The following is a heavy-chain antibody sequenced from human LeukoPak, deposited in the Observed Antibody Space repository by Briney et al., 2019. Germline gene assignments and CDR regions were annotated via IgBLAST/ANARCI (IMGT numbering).Heavy chain of an antibody. CDR1: GFTFRNYA. D-gene: IGHD3-10*01. CDR3: ARGGSQPITMHVFDY. Sequence: GGSLRLSCAGSGFTFRNYAMSWVRQAPGKGLEWVSVISSSGGSTYYADSVKGRFTISRDSSKNTMYMQMNSLRAEDTAVYYCARGGSQPITMHVFDYWGQGTLVTVSS. CDR2: ISSSGGST. J-gene: IGHJ4*02. V-gene: IGHV3-23*01.